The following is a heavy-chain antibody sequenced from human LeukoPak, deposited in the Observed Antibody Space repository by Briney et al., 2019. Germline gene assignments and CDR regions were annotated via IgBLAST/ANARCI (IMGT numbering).Heavy chain of an antibody. CDR1: GYTFTSYG. J-gene: IGHJ3*02. CDR3: ARDPSYSGSYRASKGAFDI. V-gene: IGHV1-18*01. Sequence: ASVKVSCKASGYTFTSYGISWVRQAPGQGLEWMGWISAYNGNTNYAQKLQGRVTMTTDTSTSTAYMELRSLRSDDTAVYYCARDPSYSGSYRASKGAFDIWGQGTMVTVSS. D-gene: IGHD1-26*01. CDR2: ISAYNGNT.